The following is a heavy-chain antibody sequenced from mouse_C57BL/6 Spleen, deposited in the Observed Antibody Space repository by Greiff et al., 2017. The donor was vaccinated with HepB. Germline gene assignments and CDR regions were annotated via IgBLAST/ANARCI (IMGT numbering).Heavy chain of an antibody. Sequence: QVQLQQPGAELVKPGASVKLSCKASGYTFTSYWMQWVKQRPGQGLEWIGEIDPSDSYTNYNQKLKGKATLTVDTSSSTAYMQLSSLTSEDSAVYYCARREAADFDYWGQGTTLTVSS. V-gene: IGHV1-50*01. J-gene: IGHJ2*01. CDR3: ARREAADFDY. CDR1: GYTFTSYW. CDR2: IDPSDSYT.